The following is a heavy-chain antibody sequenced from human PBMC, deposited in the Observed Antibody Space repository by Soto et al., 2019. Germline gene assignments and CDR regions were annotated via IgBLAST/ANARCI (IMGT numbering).Heavy chain of an antibody. D-gene: IGHD3-3*01. Sequence: GESLKISCKGSGYSFTSYWISWVRQMPGKGLEWMGRIDPSDSYTNYSPSFQGHVTISADKSISTAYLQWSSLKASDTAMYYCATRTYYDFWSGYYTGARKYYYGMDVWGQGTTVTVSS. CDR2: IDPSDSYT. V-gene: IGHV5-10-1*01. CDR1: GYSFTSYW. CDR3: ATRTYYDFWSGYYTGARKYYYGMDV. J-gene: IGHJ6*02.